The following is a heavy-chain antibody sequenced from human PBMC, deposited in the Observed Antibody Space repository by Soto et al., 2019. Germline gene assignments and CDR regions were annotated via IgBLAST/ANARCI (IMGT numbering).Heavy chain of an antibody. J-gene: IGHJ4*02. D-gene: IGHD5-18*01. Sequence: PRGSLRVSCATSVFTFSIYWMHWVRQAPGKGLVWVSRINPDGSATNYADSVKGRFTISRDNAKNTLYLQMNSLRAEDTAVFYCGRGGSDSTMAPGYWGQGTLVTVSS. CDR1: VFTFSIYW. CDR2: INPDGSAT. V-gene: IGHV3-74*01. CDR3: GRGGSDSTMAPGY.